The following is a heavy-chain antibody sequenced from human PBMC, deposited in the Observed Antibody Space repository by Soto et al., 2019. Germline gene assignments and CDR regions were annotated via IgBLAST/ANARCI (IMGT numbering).Heavy chain of an antibody. J-gene: IGHJ4*02. CDR1: GGSFSGYY. D-gene: IGHD4-4*01. CDR2: INHSGST. V-gene: IGHV4-34*01. CDR3: ARVQRRSNLPDY. Sequence: QVQLKQWGAGLLKPSETLSLTCAVYGGSFSGYYWGWIRQPPGKGLEWIGEINHSGSTNYNPSLNSRVTISVDTSKNQFSLKLSSVTAADPAVYYGARVQRRSNLPDYWCQGTLVTVSS.